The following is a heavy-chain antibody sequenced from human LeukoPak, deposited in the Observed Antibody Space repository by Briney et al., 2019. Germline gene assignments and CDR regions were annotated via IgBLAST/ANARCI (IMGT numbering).Heavy chain of an antibody. CDR3: VGGYGWLPDY. J-gene: IGHJ4*02. CDR1: GINLSELW. V-gene: IGHV3-7*04. Sequence: PGGSLRLSCAGYGINLSELWMNWVRQVPGKGLEWVANIIQDGSEKKYVDSVKGRFTISRDNAKNSVYLQMSSLRVDDTAVYYCVGGYGWLPDYWGQGALVTVSS. D-gene: IGHD6-19*01. CDR2: IIQDGSEK.